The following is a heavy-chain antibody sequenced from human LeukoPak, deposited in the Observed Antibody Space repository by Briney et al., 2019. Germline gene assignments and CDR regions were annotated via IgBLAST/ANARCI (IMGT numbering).Heavy chain of an antibody. CDR3: ARVGFRGVTCFDY. J-gene: IGHJ4*02. CDR2: IYYSGST. V-gene: IGHV4-39*01. CDR1: GGSISSSSYY. D-gene: IGHD3-10*01. Sequence: PSETLSLTCTVSGGSISSSSYYWGWIRQPPGKGLEWIGSIYYSGSTYYNPSLKSRVTISVDTSKNQFSLKLSSVTAADTAVYYCARVGFRGVTCFDYWGQGTLVTVSS.